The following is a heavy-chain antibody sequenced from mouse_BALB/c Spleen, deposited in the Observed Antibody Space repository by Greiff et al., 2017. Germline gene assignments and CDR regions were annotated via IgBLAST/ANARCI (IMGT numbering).Heavy chain of an antibody. Sequence: VQLQQSGAGLVKPGASVKISCKASGYTFTNYWLGWVKQRPGHGLEWIGDIYPGGGYTNYNEKFKGKATLTADTSSSTAYMQLSSLTSEDSAVYFCARHYYYGSSYEAYWGQGTLVTVSA. CDR2: IYPGGGYT. CDR3: ARHYYYGSSYEAY. J-gene: IGHJ3*01. V-gene: IGHV1-63*02. D-gene: IGHD1-1*01. CDR1: GYTFTNYW.